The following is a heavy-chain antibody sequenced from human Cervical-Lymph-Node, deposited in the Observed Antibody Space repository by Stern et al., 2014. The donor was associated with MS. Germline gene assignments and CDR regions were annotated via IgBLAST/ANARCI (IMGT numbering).Heavy chain of an antibody. V-gene: IGHV4-31*03. CDR1: GGSISSGGYY. Sequence: QLQLQESGPGLVKPSQTLSLTCTVSGGSISSGGYYWSWIRQHPGKGLEWIGYIYYRGSTYYNPSLQSRVTISVDTSKNQFSLKLSSVTAADTAVYYCARVDSSSWDFDYWGQGTLVTVSS. J-gene: IGHJ4*02. CDR3: ARVDSSSWDFDY. D-gene: IGHD6-13*01. CDR2: IYYRGST.